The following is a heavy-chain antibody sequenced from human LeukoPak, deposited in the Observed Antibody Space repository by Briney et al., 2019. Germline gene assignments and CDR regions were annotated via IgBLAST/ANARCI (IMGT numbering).Heavy chain of an antibody. D-gene: IGHD3-10*01. Sequence: SQTLSLTCAISGDSVSTNSAAWNWIRQSPSRGLEWLGRTYYRSKWYNDYAISVKSRMTITPDTSKNQFSLQLNSVTPEDTAVYYCVRGFSTFFDYWGQGTLVTVSS. CDR1: GDSVSTNSAA. J-gene: IGHJ4*02. V-gene: IGHV6-1*01. CDR2: TYYRSKWYN. CDR3: VRGFSTFFDY.